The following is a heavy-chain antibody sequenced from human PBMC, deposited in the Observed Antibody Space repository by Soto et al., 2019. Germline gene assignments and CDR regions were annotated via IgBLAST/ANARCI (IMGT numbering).Heavy chain of an antibody. J-gene: IGHJ6*02. Sequence: EVQLLESGGGLVRPGESLRLSCATSGFNFASYAMSCVRQAPGKGLEWVSAVRGIGDSSYYADSVKGRFTISSDNSKNTVFLQMNSLRAADTAVYFCVKDYLLGCDTISSRSREPPMDVWGQGTTVSVSS. CDR1: GFNFASYA. D-gene: IGHD6-13*01. CDR2: VRGIGDSS. CDR3: VKDYLLGCDTISSRSREPPMDV. V-gene: IGHV3-23*01.